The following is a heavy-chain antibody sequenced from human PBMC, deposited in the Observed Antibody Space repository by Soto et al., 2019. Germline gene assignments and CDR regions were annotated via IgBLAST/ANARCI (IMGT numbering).Heavy chain of an antibody. D-gene: IGHD5-12*01. CDR2: INPNSGGT. J-gene: IGHJ4*02. CDR3: ARDRRRDGYNFAY. CDR1: GYTFTGYY. Sequence: ASVKVSCKASGYTFTGYYMHWVRQAPGQGLEWMGWINPNSGGTNYAQKFQGRVTMTRDTSISTAYMELSRLRSDDTAVYYCARDRRRDGYNFAYWGQGTLVTVS. V-gene: IGHV1-2*02.